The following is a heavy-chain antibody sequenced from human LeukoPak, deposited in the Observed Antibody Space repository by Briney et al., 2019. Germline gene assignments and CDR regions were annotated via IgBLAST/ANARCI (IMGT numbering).Heavy chain of an antibody. CDR1: GYTFTSYD. V-gene: IGHV1-8*01. D-gene: IGHD1-14*01. J-gene: IGHJ5*01. Sequence: ASVKVSCKASGYTFTSYDINWVRQATAQGLEWMGWMNPNSGNTGYTQNFQGRVTMTRNTSMNTAYMELSSVISEDAAVYYCARDRPAGLDSWGQGTLVTVSS. CDR2: MNPNSGNT. CDR3: ARDRPAGLDS.